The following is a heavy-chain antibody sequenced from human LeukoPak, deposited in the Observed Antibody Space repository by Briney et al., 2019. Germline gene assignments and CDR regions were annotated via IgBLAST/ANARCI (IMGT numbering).Heavy chain of an antibody. J-gene: IGHJ4*02. CDR1: GFTFSSYG. D-gene: IGHD3-22*01. CDR3: AHTDYYDSSGYYN. CDR2: ISSSSSYI. Sequence: PGRSLRLSCAASGFTFSSYGMNWVRQAPGKGLEWVSSISSSSSYIYYADSVKGRLTISRDNAKNSLYLQMSSLRAEDTAVYYCAHTDYYDSSGYYNWGQGTLVTVSS. V-gene: IGHV3-21*01.